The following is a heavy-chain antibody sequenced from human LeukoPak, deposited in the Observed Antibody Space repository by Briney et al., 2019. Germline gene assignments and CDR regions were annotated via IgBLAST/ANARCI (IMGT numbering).Heavy chain of an antibody. Sequence: ASVKVSCTASGYTFPGHHIHWVRQAPGQGLEWMGWINPKNGGTNYAQKFQGRVTMARDTSINTAFMELSRLSSDDTAVYFCARDGYGGNSFDYWGQGTLVTVSS. V-gene: IGHV1-2*02. CDR2: INPKNGGT. D-gene: IGHD4-23*01. CDR1: GYTFPGHH. CDR3: ARDGYGGNSFDY. J-gene: IGHJ4*02.